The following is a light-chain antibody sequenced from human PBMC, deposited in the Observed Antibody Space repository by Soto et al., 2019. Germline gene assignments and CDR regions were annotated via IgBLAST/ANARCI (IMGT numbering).Light chain of an antibody. Sequence: EIVMTQSPATLSVSPGERATLSCRASQSVSSNLAWYQQKPGQAPRLLIYGASTMATGIPARFSGSGSGTEFTLTISSMQSEDFSVNYCQQYNNWPPVTFGQGTKVEIK. V-gene: IGKV3-15*01. J-gene: IGKJ1*01. CDR2: GAS. CDR3: QQYNNWPPVT. CDR1: QSVSSN.